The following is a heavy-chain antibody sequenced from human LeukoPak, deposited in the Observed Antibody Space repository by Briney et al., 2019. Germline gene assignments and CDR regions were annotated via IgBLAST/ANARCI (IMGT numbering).Heavy chain of an antibody. J-gene: IGHJ4*02. CDR1: GFTFSNYW. D-gene: IGHD3-9*01. Sequence: GGSLRLSCAASGFTFSNYWMNWVRQAPGKGLEWVANIKQDGSEKYYVDSVKGRFTISRDNAKNSLYLQMNSLRVEDTAVYYCAGVFSAVTGSPFDYWGQGTLVTVSS. V-gene: IGHV3-7*03. CDR2: IKQDGSEK. CDR3: AGVFSAVTGSPFDY.